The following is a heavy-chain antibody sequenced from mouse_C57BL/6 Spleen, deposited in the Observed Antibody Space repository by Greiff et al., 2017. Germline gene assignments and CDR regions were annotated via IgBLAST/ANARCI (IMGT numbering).Heavy chain of an antibody. CDR1: GYSITSGYY. CDR2: ISYDGSN. J-gene: IGHJ2*01. CDR3: AREGVYDYDGYFDY. D-gene: IGHD2-4*01. Sequence: EVKLLESGPGLVKPSQSLSLTCSVTGYSITSGYYWNWIRQFPGNKLEWMGYISYDGSNNYNPSLKNRISITRDTSKNQFFLKLNSVTTEDTATYYCAREGVYDYDGYFDYWGQGTTLTVSS. V-gene: IGHV3-6*01.